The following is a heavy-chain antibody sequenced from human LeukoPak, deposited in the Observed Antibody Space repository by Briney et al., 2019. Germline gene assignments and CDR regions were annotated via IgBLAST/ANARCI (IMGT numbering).Heavy chain of an antibody. Sequence: GGSLRLSWVASGFTVSSYYVSWVRQAPGKGLEWVSVIYSGGTTYYADSVEGRFTVSRDNSKNTLYLEMKSLRADDTAVYYCARDLHPRLTGYFDYWGQGTLVTVSS. J-gene: IGHJ4*02. CDR1: GFTVSSYY. D-gene: IGHD3-16*01. V-gene: IGHV3-53*01. CDR3: ARDLHPRLTGYFDY. CDR2: IYSGGTT.